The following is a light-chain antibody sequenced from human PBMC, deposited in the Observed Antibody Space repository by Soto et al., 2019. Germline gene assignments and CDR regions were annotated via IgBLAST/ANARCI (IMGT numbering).Light chain of an antibody. V-gene: IGKV3-11*01. CDR2: DAS. CDR1: QDVRTY. CDR3: QQRNDWPPVT. J-gene: IGKJ1*01. Sequence: EIVLTQSPATLSLSPGDRATLSCRASQDVRTYLAWYQQKPGQAPRLLINDASNRAADIPARFSGSGSGTDFKLTISGLEPEDFAVYYCQQRNDWPPVTFGPGTKVEVK.